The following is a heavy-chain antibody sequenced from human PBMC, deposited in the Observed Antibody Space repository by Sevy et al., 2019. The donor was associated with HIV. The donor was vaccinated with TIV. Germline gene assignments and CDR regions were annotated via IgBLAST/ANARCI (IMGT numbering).Heavy chain of an antibody. CDR1: GFTFSGSP. Sequence: GGSLRLSCAASGFTFSGSPMHWVRQASGKGLEWIGRIKTKTDNYATANAASVKGRFTVSRDDSKNTAFLQMNSLKTEDTAVYYCVRLGGRSSFAFDLWGQGTMVTVSS. CDR2: IKTKTDNYAT. V-gene: IGHV3-73*01. CDR3: VRLGGRSSFAFDL. J-gene: IGHJ3*01. D-gene: IGHD6-6*01.